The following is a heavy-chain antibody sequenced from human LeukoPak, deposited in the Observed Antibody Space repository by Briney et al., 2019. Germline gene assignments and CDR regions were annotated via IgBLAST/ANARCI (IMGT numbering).Heavy chain of an antibody. CDR1: GGSFSGYY. CDR3: ARGSGWIAAAKVDY. CDR2: INHSGST. Sequence: SETLSLTCAVYGGSFSGYYWSWIRQPPGKGLEWIGEINHSGSTNYNPSLKSRVTISVDTSKNQFSLKLSSVTAADTAVYYCARGSGWIAAAKVDYWGQGTLVTVSS. J-gene: IGHJ4*02. V-gene: IGHV4-34*01. D-gene: IGHD6-13*01.